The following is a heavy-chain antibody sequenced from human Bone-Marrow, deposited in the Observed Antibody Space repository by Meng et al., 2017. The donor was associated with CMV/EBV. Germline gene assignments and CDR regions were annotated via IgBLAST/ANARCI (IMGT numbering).Heavy chain of an antibody. CDR2: ISGSGGST. V-gene: IGHV3-23*01. D-gene: IGHD5-18*01. CDR3: AKLRGYSFQDYFDY. J-gene: IGHJ4*02. CDR1: GFTFSSYS. Sequence: GGSLRLSCAASGFTFSSYSMNWVRQAPGKGLEWVSAISGSGGSTYYADSVKGRFTISRDNSKNTLYLQMNSLRAEDTAVYYCAKLRGYSFQDYFDYWGQGTLVTVSS.